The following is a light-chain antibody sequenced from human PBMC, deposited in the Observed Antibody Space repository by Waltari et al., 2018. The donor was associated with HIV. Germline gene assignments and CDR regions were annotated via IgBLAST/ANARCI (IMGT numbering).Light chain of an antibody. CDR3: QQYNNWPPT. Sequence: EIVMTQSHATLSVSPGERATLSCRASQSVSSNLAWYQQKPGQAPRLLIFGASTRATGIPARFSGSGSGTEFTLTSSSLQSEDFAAYYCQQYNNWPPTFGQGTKVEIK. V-gene: IGKV3-15*01. CDR2: GAS. CDR1: QSVSSN. J-gene: IGKJ1*01.